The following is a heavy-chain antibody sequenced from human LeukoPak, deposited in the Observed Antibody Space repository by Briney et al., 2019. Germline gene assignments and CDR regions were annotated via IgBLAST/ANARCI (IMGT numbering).Heavy chain of an antibody. J-gene: IGHJ4*02. V-gene: IGHV3-23*01. D-gene: IGHD1-26*01. CDR1: GFTVSSNY. Sequence: PGGSLRLSCAASGFTVSSNYMSWVRRAPGKGLEWVSAISGSGGSTYYADSVKGWFTISRDNSKNTLYLQMNSLRAEDTAVYYCTKSLYSGSYLYGYFDYWGQGTLVTVSS. CDR3: TKSLYSGSYLYGYFDY. CDR2: ISGSGGST.